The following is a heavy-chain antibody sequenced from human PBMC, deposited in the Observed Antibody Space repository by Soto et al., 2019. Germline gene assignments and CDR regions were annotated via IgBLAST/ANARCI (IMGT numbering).Heavy chain of an antibody. J-gene: IGHJ3*02. D-gene: IGHD5-12*01. CDR3: AREIDSGYERGDAFDI. V-gene: IGHV4-59*01. CDR1: GGSISSYY. CDR2: IYYSGST. Sequence: SETLSLTCTVSGGSISSYYWSWIRQPPGKGLEWIGYIYYSGSTNYSPSLKSRVTISVDTSKNQFSLKLSSVTAADTAVYYCAREIDSGYERGDAFDIWGQGTMV.